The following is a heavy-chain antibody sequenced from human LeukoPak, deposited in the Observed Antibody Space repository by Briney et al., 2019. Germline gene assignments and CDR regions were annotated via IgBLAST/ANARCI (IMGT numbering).Heavy chain of an antibody. CDR3: ARGGYTYDS. CDR1: GFTFISYW. J-gene: IGHJ5*02. D-gene: IGHD5-18*01. CDR2: INQDGSEK. Sequence: GALRLSCAASGFTFISYWMSWVRQAPGKGLEWVANINQDGSEKHCVDSVKGRFTISRDNAKNSMYLQMNSLRVEDTAVYYCARGGYTYDSWGQGTLVTVSS. V-gene: IGHV3-7*01.